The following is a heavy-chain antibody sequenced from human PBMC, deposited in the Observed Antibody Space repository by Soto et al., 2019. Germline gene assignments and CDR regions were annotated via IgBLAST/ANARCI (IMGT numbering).Heavy chain of an antibody. CDR3: ARRSGIVGAKGAFDI. CDR2: IYYSGST. D-gene: IGHD1-26*01. V-gene: IGHV4-31*03. J-gene: IGHJ3*02. Sequence: SDTLSLTCTVSCGSISSGGYYWSWIRQHPGKGLEWIGYIYYSGSTYYNPSLKSRVTISVDTSKNQFSLKLSSVTAADTAVYYCARRSGIVGAKGAFDIWGQGTMVTVSS. CDR1: CGSISSGGYY.